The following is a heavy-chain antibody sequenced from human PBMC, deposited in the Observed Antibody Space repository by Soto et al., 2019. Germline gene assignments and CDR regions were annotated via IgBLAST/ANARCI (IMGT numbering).Heavy chain of an antibody. D-gene: IGHD4-17*01. CDR1: GGTFSNHA. J-gene: IGHJ4*02. CDR3: ARGHDYAGYIEY. Sequence: GASVKVSCKASGGTFSNHAINCVRQAPGQGPEWMGVIILPFGTPNYAQRFQGRVTITADESMTTAYMELNGLRSEDTAVYYCARGHDYAGYIEYWGQGSLVTVSS. CDR2: IILPFGTP. V-gene: IGHV1-69*13.